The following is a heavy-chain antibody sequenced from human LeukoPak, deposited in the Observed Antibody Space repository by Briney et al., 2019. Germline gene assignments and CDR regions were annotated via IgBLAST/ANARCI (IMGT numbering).Heavy chain of an antibody. CDR1: GFSFSSYS. Sequence: GGSLRLYCVASGFSFSSYSMNWVRQAPGKGLEWVSGISSSSTYIYYGDSLKGRFTISRDNAENSLFLQMNSLRVEDTAVYYCARLRCSSVICYYDYWGQGTLVTVSS. D-gene: IGHD2-2*01. CDR3: ARLRCSSVICYYDY. J-gene: IGHJ4*02. CDR2: ISSSSTYI. V-gene: IGHV3-21*01.